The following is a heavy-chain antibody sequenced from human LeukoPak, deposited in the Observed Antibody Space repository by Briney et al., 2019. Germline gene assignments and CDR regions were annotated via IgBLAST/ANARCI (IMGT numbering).Heavy chain of an antibody. V-gene: IGHV3-23*01. CDR3: AKDAAGPEY. Sequence: GGSLRLSCSASGLTFSDYSMTWVRQAPGKGLFWVSGISAGGGSTYYADSVKGRFSISRDNSRNTLYLQMNSLRAEDTAVYYCAKDAAGPEYWGQGTLVTVSS. J-gene: IGHJ4*02. CDR1: GLTFSDYS. D-gene: IGHD6-13*01. CDR2: ISAGGGST.